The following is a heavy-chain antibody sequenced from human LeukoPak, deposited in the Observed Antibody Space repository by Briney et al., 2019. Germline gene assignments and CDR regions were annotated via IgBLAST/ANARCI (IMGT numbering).Heavy chain of an antibody. Sequence: SETLSLTCTVSGGSISSYYWSWIRQPPGKGLEWIGYIYYSGSTNYNPSLKSRVTISVDRSNNQFSLKLSSVTAADTAVYYCARAGFDSGWYPLDYWGQGTLVAVSS. CDR3: ARAGFDSGWYPLDY. D-gene: IGHD6-19*01. V-gene: IGHV4-59*01. J-gene: IGHJ4*02. CDR1: GGSISSYY. CDR2: IYYSGST.